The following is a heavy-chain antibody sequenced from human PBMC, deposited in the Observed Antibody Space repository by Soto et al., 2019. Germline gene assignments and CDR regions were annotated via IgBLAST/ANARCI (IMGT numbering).Heavy chain of an antibody. D-gene: IGHD3-16*01. J-gene: IGHJ3*02. Sequence: EVQLLESGGGLVQPGGSLRLSCAASGFTFSSYAMSWVRQAPGKGLEWVSAITGSGGSTYYADSVKGRFTISRDNSKNTLCLQMNSLRAEDTAVYYCANPIGGYDAFDIWGQGTMVTVSS. CDR3: ANPIGGYDAFDI. CDR1: GFTFSSYA. CDR2: ITGSGGST. V-gene: IGHV3-23*01.